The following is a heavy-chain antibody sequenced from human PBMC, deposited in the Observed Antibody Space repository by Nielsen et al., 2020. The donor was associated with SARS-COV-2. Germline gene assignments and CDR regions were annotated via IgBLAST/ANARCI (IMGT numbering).Heavy chain of an antibody. Sequence: SVKVSCKASGGSFSSYAISWVRQAPGQGLEWMGRIIPILDMADYGQQFQGRLTITADKSTSTAYMELSSLRYEDTAVYYCARVKGTHGGCYLDVWGQGTAVTVSS. J-gene: IGHJ6*02. V-gene: IGHV1-69*04. CDR1: GGSFSSYA. CDR3: ARVKGTHGGCYLDV. D-gene: IGHD2-8*01. CDR2: IIPILDMA.